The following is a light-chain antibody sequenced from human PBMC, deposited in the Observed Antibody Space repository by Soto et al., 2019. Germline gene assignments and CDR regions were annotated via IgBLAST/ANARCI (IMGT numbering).Light chain of an antibody. J-gene: IGLJ2*01. Sequence: QSVLTQPASVSGSAGQSITISCTGTSSDVGGYNYVSWYQQHPGKAPKLMIYDVRNRPSGVSNRFSGSKSGNTASLTISGLQAEDEADYYCSSYTSSSTSVVFGGGTKLTVL. V-gene: IGLV2-14*01. CDR1: SSDVGGYNY. CDR2: DVR. CDR3: SSYTSSSTSVV.